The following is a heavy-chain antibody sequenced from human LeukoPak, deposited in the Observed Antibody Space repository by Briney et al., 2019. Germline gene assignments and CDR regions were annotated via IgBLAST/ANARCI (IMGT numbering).Heavy chain of an antibody. CDR3: ARLAPYNSGWYLDY. Sequence: PSETLSLTCTVSGGSISSYYWSWIRQPPGKGLEWIGYIYYSGTTNYNPSLKSRVTISVDTSKNQFSLKLSSVTAADTAVYYCARLAPYNSGWYLDYWSQGTLVTVSS. CDR1: GGSISSYY. D-gene: IGHD6-19*01. V-gene: IGHV4-59*08. J-gene: IGHJ4*02. CDR2: IYYSGTT.